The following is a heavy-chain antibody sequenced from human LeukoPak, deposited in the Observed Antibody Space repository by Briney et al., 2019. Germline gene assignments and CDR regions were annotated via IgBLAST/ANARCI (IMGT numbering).Heavy chain of an antibody. J-gene: IGHJ5*02. Sequence: SETLSLTCTVSTGSISSYYCSWIRQPAGKGLEYIGRIYSSGSTNYSPSLKSRVTMSVDTSKNQFSLKLTSVTAADTAVYYCARGDIIRGDYNWFDPWGQGILATVSS. D-gene: IGHD3-10*01. CDR1: TGSISSYY. CDR2: IYSSGST. V-gene: IGHV4-4*07. CDR3: ARGDIIRGDYNWFDP.